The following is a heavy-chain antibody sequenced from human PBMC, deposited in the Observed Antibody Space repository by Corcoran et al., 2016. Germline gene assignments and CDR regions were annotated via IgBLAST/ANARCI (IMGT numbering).Heavy chain of an antibody. V-gene: IGHV4-39*07. D-gene: IGHD6-19*01. Sequence: QLQLQESGPGLVKPSETLSLTCTVSGGSISSSSYYWGWIRQPPGKGLEWIGSIYYSGSTYYNPSLKSRVTISVDTSKNQFSLKLSSVTAAATAVYYCARAPFATLAGSSYWFDTWGQGTLVTVAS. CDR2: IYYSGST. CDR1: GGSISSSSYY. J-gene: IGHJ5*02. CDR3: ARAPFATLAGSSYWFDT.